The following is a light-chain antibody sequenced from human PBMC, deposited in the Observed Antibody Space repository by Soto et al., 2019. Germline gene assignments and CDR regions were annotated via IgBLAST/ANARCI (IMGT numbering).Light chain of an antibody. Sequence: IVLTQSPDSLAVSLGERATSNCKSRQSVLYSSNNKNYLTWYQQKPGHPPKLLISWASTRESGVPDRFSGGGSGTDFTLTISSLQAEDVAVYYCQQYYSAPLTFGGGTKVDIK. CDR3: QQYYSAPLT. CDR2: WAS. J-gene: IGKJ4*01. V-gene: IGKV4-1*01. CDR1: QSVLYSSNNKNY.